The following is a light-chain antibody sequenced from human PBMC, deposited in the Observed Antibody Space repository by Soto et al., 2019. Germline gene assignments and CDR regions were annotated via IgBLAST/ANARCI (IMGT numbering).Light chain of an antibody. J-gene: IGKJ4*01. Sequence: DIQMTTSPSSLSASVGGRVTITCQASQDINNYLNWDQQKPGKAPKLLIYDASNLETGVPSRFSGSGSGTDFTFTISSLQPEDIATYYCQQYDNLPLTFGGGTKVDI. V-gene: IGKV1-33*01. CDR1: QDINNY. CDR2: DAS. CDR3: QQYDNLPLT.